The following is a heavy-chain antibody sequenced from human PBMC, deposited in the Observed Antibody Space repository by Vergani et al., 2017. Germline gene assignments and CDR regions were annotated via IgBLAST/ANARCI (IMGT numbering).Heavy chain of an antibody. D-gene: IGHD3-10*01. CDR2: ISWDGGST. J-gene: IGHJ4*02. CDR3: AKQYFVSGNYLFDY. Sequence: QLVESGGGVVQPGRSLRLSCAASGFTFDDYTMHWVRQAPGKGLEWVSLISWDGGSTYYADSVKGRFTISRDNSKNSLYLQMNNLRTEDTAIYYCAKQYFVSGNYLFDYWGQGTLVTVSS. CDR1: GFTFDDYT. V-gene: IGHV3-43*01.